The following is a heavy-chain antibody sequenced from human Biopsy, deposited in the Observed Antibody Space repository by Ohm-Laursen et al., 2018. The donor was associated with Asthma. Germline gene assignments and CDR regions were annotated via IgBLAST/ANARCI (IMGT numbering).Heavy chain of an antibody. Sequence: GTLSLTCAVYGGSFSSNYWSWIRQTPGKGLEWLGATPHSGYTNYHPALRRRLTFSVESSKNQFSLRLTSVTAADTAVYYCARGSSSRLSQWELLVAGGKRAHSYYGMDVWGQGTTVTVSS. CDR3: ARGSSSRLSQWELLVAGGKRAHSYYGMDV. CDR1: GGSFSSNY. D-gene: IGHD1-26*01. J-gene: IGHJ6*02. CDR2: TPHSGYT. V-gene: IGHV4-34*01.